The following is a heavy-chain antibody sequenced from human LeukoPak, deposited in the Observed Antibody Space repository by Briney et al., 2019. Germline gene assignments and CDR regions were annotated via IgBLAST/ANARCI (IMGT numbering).Heavy chain of an antibody. CDR2: IYYSGST. Sequence: TSETLSLTCTVSGGSISSGSYYWGWIRQPPGKGLEWIGSIYYSGSTYYNPSLKSRVTMSVDTSKNQFSLKLSSVTAADTAVYYCAPYDLGSHNWFDPWGQGTLVTVSS. CDR3: APYDLGSHNWFDP. V-gene: IGHV4-39*01. CDR1: GGSISSGSYY. J-gene: IGHJ5*02. D-gene: IGHD3-10*01.